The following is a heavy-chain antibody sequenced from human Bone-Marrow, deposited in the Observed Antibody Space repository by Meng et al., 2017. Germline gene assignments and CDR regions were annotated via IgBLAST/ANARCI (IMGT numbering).Heavy chain of an antibody. J-gene: IGHJ4*02. Sequence: QVQLQESGPGLVKPSGTLSLTCTVSGDSISSDIWWSWVRQPPGKGLEWIGEVYHRGDTNYNPSLKSRVDISVDKSKNQFSLKLSSVTAADTAVYYCARVLGSGSYPDYWGQGTLVTVSS. CDR1: GDSISSDIW. V-gene: IGHV4-4*02. CDR2: VYHRGDT. CDR3: ARVLGSGSYPDY. D-gene: IGHD1-26*01.